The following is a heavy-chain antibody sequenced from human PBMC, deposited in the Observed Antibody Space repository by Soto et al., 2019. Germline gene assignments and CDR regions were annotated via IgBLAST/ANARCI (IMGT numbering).Heavy chain of an antibody. Sequence: VASVKVSCKASGYTFTHYAISWMRQTPGQGLEWMGWISPYNGDTKYAQKFQGRVTMTTDTSATTAYMELRSLRSDDTAVYYCAREAGSGSYYPFDYWGQGTLVTVSS. V-gene: IGHV1-18*01. CDR1: GYTFTHYA. J-gene: IGHJ4*02. CDR3: AREAGSGSYYPFDY. D-gene: IGHD3-10*01. CDR2: ISPYNGDT.